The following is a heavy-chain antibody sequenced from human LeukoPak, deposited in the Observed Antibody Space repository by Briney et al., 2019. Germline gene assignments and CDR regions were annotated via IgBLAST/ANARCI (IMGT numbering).Heavy chain of an antibody. J-gene: IGHJ4*02. V-gene: IGHV4-59*01. CDR1: GGSISSYY. CDR3: ARLTNPYSSSWYDY. CDR2: IYYSGST. D-gene: IGHD6-13*01. Sequence: PSETLSLTCTVSGGSISSYYWSWIRQPPGKGLEWIGYIYYSGSTNYNPSLKSRVTISVDTSKNQFSLKLSSVTAADTAVYYCARLTNPYSSSWYDYWGQGTLVTVSS.